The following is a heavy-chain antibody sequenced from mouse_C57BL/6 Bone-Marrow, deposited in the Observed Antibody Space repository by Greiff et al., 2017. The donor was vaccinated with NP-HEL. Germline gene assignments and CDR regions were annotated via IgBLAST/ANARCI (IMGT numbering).Heavy chain of an antibody. V-gene: IGHV7-3*01. Sequence: EVMLVESGGGLVQPGGSLSLSCAASGFTFTDYYMSWVRQPPGKALEWLGFIRNKANGYTTEYSASVKGRFTISRDNSQSILYLQMNALRAEDSATYYCARLDYGSGFAYWGQGTLVTVSA. CDR3: ARLDYGSGFAY. D-gene: IGHD1-1*01. J-gene: IGHJ3*01. CDR2: IRNKANGYTT. CDR1: GFTFTDYY.